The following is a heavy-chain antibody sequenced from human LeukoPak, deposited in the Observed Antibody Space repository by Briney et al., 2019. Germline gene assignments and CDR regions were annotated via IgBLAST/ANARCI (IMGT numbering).Heavy chain of an antibody. CDR1: GFTFSSYR. CDR2: ISSSSSTI. CDR3: ARDDVVGAPYFDY. D-gene: IGHD1-26*01. V-gene: IGHV3-48*01. J-gene: IGHJ4*02. Sequence: PGGSLRLSCAASGFTFSSYRMNWVRQAPGKGLEWVSYISSSSSTIYCADSVKGRFTISRDNAKKSLYLQMNSLRVEDTAVYYCARDDVVGAPYFDYWGQGTLVTVSS.